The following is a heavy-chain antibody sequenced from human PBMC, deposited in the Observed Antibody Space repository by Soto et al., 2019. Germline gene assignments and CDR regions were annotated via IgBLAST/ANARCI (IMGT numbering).Heavy chain of an antibody. J-gene: IGHJ4*02. CDR3: ARGPGGPDGPGDY. Sequence: QVQLVQSGAEVKKPGASVKVSCKASGHTFFTYAMHWVRQAPGQRLEWMGWINAGNGNTKYSQKFQGRVTITRDTSASTAYMQLSSLRSEDTAVYYCARGPGGPDGPGDYWGQGTLVTVSS. CDR1: GHTFFTYA. D-gene: IGHD2-15*01. V-gene: IGHV1-3*01. CDR2: INAGNGNT.